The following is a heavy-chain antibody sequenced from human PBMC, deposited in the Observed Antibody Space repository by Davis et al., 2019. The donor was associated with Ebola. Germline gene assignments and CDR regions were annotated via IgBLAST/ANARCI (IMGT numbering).Heavy chain of an antibody. CDR2: INSDGSST. CDR1: GFTFSSYA. V-gene: IGHV3-74*01. CDR3: ARDVSG. J-gene: IGHJ4*02. D-gene: IGHD1-26*01. Sequence: GESLKISCAASGFTFSSYAMSWIRQAPGKGLVWVSRINSDGSSTSYADSVKGRFTISRDNAKNTLYLQMNSLRAEDTAVYYCARDVSGWGQGTLVTVSS.